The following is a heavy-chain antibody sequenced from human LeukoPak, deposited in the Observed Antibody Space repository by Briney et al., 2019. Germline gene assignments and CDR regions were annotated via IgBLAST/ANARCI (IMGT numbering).Heavy chain of an antibody. Sequence: GASVTVSCKASGYTFTSYYMHWVRQPPGQGLEWMGLINPTGGNTGYAQKFQGRVTMTRDMSTSTDYMELSSLRSEDTAVYYCARDSGSPAWFDPWGQGTLVTVSS. CDR1: GYTFTSYY. D-gene: IGHD1-26*01. CDR3: ARDSGSPAWFDP. J-gene: IGHJ5*02. V-gene: IGHV1-46*01. CDR2: INPTGGNT.